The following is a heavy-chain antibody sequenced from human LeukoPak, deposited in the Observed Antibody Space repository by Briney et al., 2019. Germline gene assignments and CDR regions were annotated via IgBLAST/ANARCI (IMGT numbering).Heavy chain of an antibody. Sequence: GGSLRLSCAASGLTFSSYSMNWVRQAPGKGLEWVSSISSSSYIYYADSVKGRFTISRDNAKNSLYLQMNSLRAEDTAVYYCASHYGATYYYGMDVWGQGTTVTVSS. CDR2: ISSSSYI. D-gene: IGHD4-17*01. J-gene: IGHJ6*02. CDR1: GLTFSSYS. CDR3: ASHYGATYYYGMDV. V-gene: IGHV3-21*01.